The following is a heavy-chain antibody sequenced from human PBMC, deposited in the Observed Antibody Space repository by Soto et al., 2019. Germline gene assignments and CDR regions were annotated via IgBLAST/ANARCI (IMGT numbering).Heavy chain of an antibody. CDR1: GFNFNNYA. CDR3: AKAGWGGDYYYGLDV. J-gene: IGHJ6*02. CDR2: VSFHGSST. Sequence: QVQVVESGGGVVRPGRSLRLSCAASGFNFNNYAMHWVRQAPGKGLEWVAVVSFHGSSTYYADSVKGRFTISRDSSNNTVSLQMNSLTNEDTAAYYCAKAGWGGDYYYGLDVWGQGTTVTVSS. D-gene: IGHD2-21*01. V-gene: IGHV3-30*18.